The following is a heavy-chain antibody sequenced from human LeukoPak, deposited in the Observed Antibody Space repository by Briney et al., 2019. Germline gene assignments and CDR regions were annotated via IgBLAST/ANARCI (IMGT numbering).Heavy chain of an antibody. V-gene: IGHV4-39*01. J-gene: IGHJ4*02. CDR1: GGSISSSSYY. D-gene: IGHD3-10*01. Sequence: PSETLSLTCTVSGGSISSSSYYWGWIRQPPGKGLEWIGSIYYSGSTYYNPSLKSRVTISVDTSKNQFSLKLSSVTAADTAVYYCARQARRISMEWFGELLYIPWGQGTLVTVSS. CDR3: ARQARRISMEWFGELLYIP. CDR2: IYYSGST.